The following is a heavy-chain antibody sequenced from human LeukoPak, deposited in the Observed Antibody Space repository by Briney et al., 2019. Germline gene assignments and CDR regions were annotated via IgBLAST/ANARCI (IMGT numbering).Heavy chain of an antibody. V-gene: IGHV1-18*01. J-gene: IGHJ6*03. D-gene: IGHD2-2*02. Sequence: GSSVKVSCKASGGTFSSYAISWVRQAPGQGLEWMGWISAYNGNTNYAQKLQGRVTMTTDTSTSTAYMELRSLRSDDTAVYYCARGGCLGGGSTSCYIGDYYYYMDVWGKGTTVTVSS. CDR1: GGTFSSYA. CDR2: ISAYNGNT. CDR3: ARGGCLGGGSTSCYIGDYYYYMDV.